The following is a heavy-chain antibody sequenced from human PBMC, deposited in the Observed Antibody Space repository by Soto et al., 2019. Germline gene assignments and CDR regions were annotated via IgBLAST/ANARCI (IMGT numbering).Heavy chain of an antibody. CDR2: IKSKTDGGTT. V-gene: IGHV3-15*01. Sequence: LRLSCAASGFTFSNAWMSWVRQAPGKGLEWVGRIKSKTDGGTTDYAAPVKGRFTISRDDSKNTLYLQMNSLKTEDTAVYYCTTLSYLYYDGMDVWGQGTTVTVSS. J-gene: IGHJ6*02. CDR1: GFTFSNAW. CDR3: TTLSYLYYDGMDV. D-gene: IGHD2-2*01.